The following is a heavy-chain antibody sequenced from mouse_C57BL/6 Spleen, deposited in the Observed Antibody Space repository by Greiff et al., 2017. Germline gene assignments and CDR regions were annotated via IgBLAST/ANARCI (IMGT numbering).Heavy chain of an antibody. CDR1: GYAFSSSW. V-gene: IGHV1-82*01. Sequence: QVQLRQSGPELVKPGASVKISCKASGYAFSSSWMNWVKQRPGKGLEWIGRIYPGDGDTNYNGKFKGKATLTADKSSSTAYMQLSSLTSEDSAVCFCAPYYYAMDYWGQGTSVTVSS. CDR3: APYYYAMDY. J-gene: IGHJ4*01. CDR2: IYPGDGDT.